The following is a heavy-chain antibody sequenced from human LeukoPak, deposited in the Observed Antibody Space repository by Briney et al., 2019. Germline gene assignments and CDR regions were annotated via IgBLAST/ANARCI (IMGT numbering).Heavy chain of an antibody. J-gene: IGHJ4*02. Sequence: SVTLSLTCTVSGGSISRYYWSWIRQPPGKGLEWIASIYYSGGTNYNPSLKSRVTMSLDTSKNQFSLKLGSVTAADTAVYYCASVSTTPYYFDYWGQGTLVTVSS. CDR3: ASVSTTPYYFDY. CDR2: IYYSGGT. D-gene: IGHD2-2*01. CDR1: GGSISRYY. V-gene: IGHV4-59*01.